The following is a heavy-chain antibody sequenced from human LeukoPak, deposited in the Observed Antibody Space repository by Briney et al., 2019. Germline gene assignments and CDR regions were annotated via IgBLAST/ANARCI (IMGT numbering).Heavy chain of an antibody. CDR3: ARQEICSSTSCLYVFDY. CDR2: IIPILGIA. V-gene: IGHV1-69*04. CDR1: VGTFSSYA. Sequence: GASVKVSCKSSVGTFSSYAISWVRQAPGQGLEWVGRIIPILGIANYDKKFHGRVTITADKSTSKAYMQLSSLRSEDTAVYYCARQEICSSTSCLYVFDYWGQGTLVTVSS. J-gene: IGHJ4*02. D-gene: IGHD2-2*01.